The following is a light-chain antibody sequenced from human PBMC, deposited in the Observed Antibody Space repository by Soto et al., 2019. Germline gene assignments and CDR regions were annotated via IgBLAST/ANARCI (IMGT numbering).Light chain of an antibody. J-gene: IGLJ3*02. V-gene: IGLV1-40*01. Sequence: QLVLTQPPSVSGAPGQRVTISCTESSSNIGAGYDVHWYQQLPGTAPKLLIYGNSNRPSGVPDRFSGYKSGTSASLAITGLQAEDEADYYCQSYDSSLSGWVFGGGTKLTVL. CDR3: QSYDSSLSGWV. CDR1: SSNIGAGYD. CDR2: GNS.